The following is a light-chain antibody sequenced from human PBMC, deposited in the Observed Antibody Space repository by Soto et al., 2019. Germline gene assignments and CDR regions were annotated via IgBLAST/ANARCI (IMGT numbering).Light chain of an antibody. Sequence: EIVLTQSPGTLSLSPGERATLSCRASQSVSSSYLAWYQQKPGQAPRLIIYGASSRATAIPDRFSGSGSATDFTLTISRLDPEDFAVYYCQQRSNWLTFGGGTKVEIK. J-gene: IGKJ4*01. CDR1: QSVSSSY. V-gene: IGKV3D-20*02. CDR3: QQRSNWLT. CDR2: GAS.